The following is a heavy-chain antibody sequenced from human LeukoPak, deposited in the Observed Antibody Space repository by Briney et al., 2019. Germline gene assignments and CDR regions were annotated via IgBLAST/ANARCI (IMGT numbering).Heavy chain of an antibody. D-gene: IGHD4-17*01. J-gene: IGHJ4*02. CDR1: GFTFSNYA. CDR3: AKSHLTTVNFGRSSDY. V-gene: IGHV3-23*01. CDR2: VSGSGGST. Sequence: GGSLRLSCAASGFTFSNYAMSWVRQAPGKGLEWVSVVSGSGGSTYYADSVKGRFTISRDNSENTLYLHMNSLRAGDTAVYYCAKSHLTTVNFGRSSDYWGQGTLVTVS.